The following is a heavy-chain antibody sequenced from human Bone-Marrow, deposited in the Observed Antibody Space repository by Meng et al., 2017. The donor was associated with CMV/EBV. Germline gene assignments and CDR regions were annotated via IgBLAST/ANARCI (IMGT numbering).Heavy chain of an antibody. CDR1: GGNFSRKV. J-gene: IGHJ5*02. Sequence: SVKVSCKASGGNFSRKVISWVRQAPGQGLEWMGGIIPIFGTANYAQKFQGRVTITTDESTSTAYMELSSLRSEDTAVYYCASGNYQSRVAVAGTTNWFDPWGQGTLVTVSS. D-gene: IGHD6-19*01. V-gene: IGHV1-69*05. CDR3: ASGNYQSRVAVAGTTNWFDP. CDR2: IIPIFGTA.